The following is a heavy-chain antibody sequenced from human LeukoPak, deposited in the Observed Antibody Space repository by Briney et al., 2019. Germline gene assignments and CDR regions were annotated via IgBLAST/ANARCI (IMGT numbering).Heavy chain of an antibody. J-gene: IGHJ6*02. Sequence: ASVKVSCKASGYTFTGYYMHWVRQAPGQGLEWMGWINPNSGGTNYAQKLQGRVTMTRDTSISTAYMELSRLRSDDTAVYYCATFPREYYYGMDVWGQGTTVTVSS. V-gene: IGHV1-2*02. D-gene: IGHD5-24*01. CDR3: ATFPREYYYGMDV. CDR2: INPNSGGT. CDR1: GYTFTGYY.